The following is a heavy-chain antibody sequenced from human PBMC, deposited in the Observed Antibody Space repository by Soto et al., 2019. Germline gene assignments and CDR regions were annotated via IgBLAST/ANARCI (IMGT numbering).Heavy chain of an antibody. D-gene: IGHD2-21*02. V-gene: IGHV1-8*02. CDR1: GYTFTSYD. Sequence: QVQLVQSGAEVKKPGASVKVSCKASGYTFTSYDINWVRQATGQGLEWMGWMNPNSGNTGYAQRFQGRVTMTRNTTISTAYTELSSLRSEDTAVYYCARGPNPQVTTSPYGMDVWGQGTTFTVSS. CDR2: MNPNSGNT. J-gene: IGHJ6*02. CDR3: ARGPNPQVTTSPYGMDV.